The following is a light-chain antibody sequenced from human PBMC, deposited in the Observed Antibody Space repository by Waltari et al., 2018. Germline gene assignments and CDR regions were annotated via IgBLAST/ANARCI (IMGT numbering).Light chain of an antibody. V-gene: IGLV2-14*04. Sequence: DVGGYNYVSWYQQHPGKAPKLMIYDVSNRPSGVSNRFSGSKSGNTASLTISGLQAEDEADYYCSSYTSSSTLDVVFGGGTKLTVL. CDR2: DVS. CDR1: DVGGYNY. J-gene: IGLJ2*01. CDR3: SSYTSSSTLDVV.